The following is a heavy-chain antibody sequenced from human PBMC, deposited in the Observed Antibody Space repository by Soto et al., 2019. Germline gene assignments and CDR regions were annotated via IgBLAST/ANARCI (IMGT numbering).Heavy chain of an antibody. Sequence: QITLKESGPTLVKPTQTLTLTCTFSGFSLSTSGVGVGWIRQPPGKALEWLALIYWDDDKRYSPSLKSRLTITKDTSKHQVVLTMTNMDPVDTATKYCAHRLAATGLFDYWGQGTLVTASS. D-gene: IGHD6-13*01. CDR3: AHRLAATGLFDY. CDR1: GFSLSTSGVG. J-gene: IGHJ4*02. CDR2: IYWDDDK. V-gene: IGHV2-5*02.